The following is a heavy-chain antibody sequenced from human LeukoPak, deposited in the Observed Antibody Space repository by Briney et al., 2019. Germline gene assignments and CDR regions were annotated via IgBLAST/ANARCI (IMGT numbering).Heavy chain of an antibody. Sequence: TSSETLSLTCSLSGGSLSNNSYYWGWIRQPPGKGLEWIGSIYYSGRTYYNPSLKSRVTISVDTSKNHFALKLSSMIAADTAFYYCARHVAAGPGADAFDIWGQGTIVTVSS. CDR2: IYYSGRT. CDR3: ARHVAAGPGADAFDI. D-gene: IGHD6-13*01. J-gene: IGHJ3*02. V-gene: IGHV4-39*01. CDR1: GGSLSNNSYY.